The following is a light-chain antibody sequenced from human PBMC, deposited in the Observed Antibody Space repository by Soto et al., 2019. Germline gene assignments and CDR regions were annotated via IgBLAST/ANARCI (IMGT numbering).Light chain of an antibody. J-gene: IGKJ3*01. CDR1: QSVSSNY. Sequence: ETVLTQSPGTLSLSPGERATLSCRASQSVSSNYLAWYQQRPGQAPRLLIFVASYRAAGIPDRFSGSGSGTDFIPIISRREPEDFAVYYCQHYGSSPPEFTFGPGTKVDSK. CDR2: VAS. V-gene: IGKV3-20*01. CDR3: QHYGSSPPEFT.